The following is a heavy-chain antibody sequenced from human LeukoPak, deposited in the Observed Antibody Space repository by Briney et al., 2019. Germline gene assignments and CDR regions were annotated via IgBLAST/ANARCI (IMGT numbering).Heavy chain of an antibody. Sequence: SETLSLTCTVSGGSISSGGYYWSWIRQHPGKGLEWIGYIYYSGSTYYNPSLKSRVTISVDTSKNQFPLKLSSVTAADTAVYYCARSDDYVWGPAAFDIWGQGTMVTVSS. CDR3: ARSDDYVWGPAAFDI. CDR1: GGSISSGGYY. D-gene: IGHD3-16*01. CDR2: IYYSGST. V-gene: IGHV4-31*03. J-gene: IGHJ3*02.